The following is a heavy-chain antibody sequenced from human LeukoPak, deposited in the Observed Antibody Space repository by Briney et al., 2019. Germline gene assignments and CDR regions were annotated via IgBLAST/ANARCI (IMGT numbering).Heavy chain of an antibody. CDR3: ARADYYGSGSYNY. D-gene: IGHD3-10*01. CDR2: INPNSGGT. J-gene: IGHJ4*02. Sequence: ASXKVSCXASGYTFTGYYMHWVRQAPGQGLEWMGRINPNSGGTNYAQKFQGRVTMTRDTSISTAYMELSRLRSDDTAVYYCARADYYGSGSYNYWGQGTLVTVSS. CDR1: GYTFTGYY. V-gene: IGHV1-2*06.